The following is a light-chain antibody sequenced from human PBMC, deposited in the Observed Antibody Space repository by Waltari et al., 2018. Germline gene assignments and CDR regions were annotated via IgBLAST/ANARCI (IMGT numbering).Light chain of an antibody. CDR1: SSDVGGYNY. V-gene: IGLV2-14*01. CDR3: SSYTSSSTLYV. J-gene: IGLJ1*01. Sequence: QSALTQPASVSGSPGQSITIPCTGTSSDVGGYNYVSWYQQHPGKAPKLMIYEVSNRPSGVSNRLSGSKSGNTASLTISGLQAEDEADYYCSSYTSSSTLYVLGTGTKVTVL. CDR2: EVS.